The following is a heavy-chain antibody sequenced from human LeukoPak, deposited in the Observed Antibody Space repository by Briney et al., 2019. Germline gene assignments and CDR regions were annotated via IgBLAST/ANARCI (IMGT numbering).Heavy chain of an antibody. CDR3: ARVRVHDYGGRDAFDI. J-gene: IGHJ3*02. CDR2: ISSSSSTI. V-gene: IGHV3-48*01. Sequence: PGGSLRLSCAASGFTFSSYSMNWVRQAPGEGLEWVSYISSSSSTIYYADSVKGRFTISRDNAKNSLYLQMNSLRAEDTAVYYCARVRVHDYGGRDAFDIWGQGTMVTVSS. D-gene: IGHD4-23*01. CDR1: GFTFSSYS.